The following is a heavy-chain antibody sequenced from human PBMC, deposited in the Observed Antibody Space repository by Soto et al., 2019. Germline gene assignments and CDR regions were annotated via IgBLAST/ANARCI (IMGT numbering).Heavy chain of an antibody. CDR1: VGAISSSNW. Sequence: QVQLQESGPGLVKPSGTLSLTCAVSVGAISSSNWWRWVRQPPGKGLEGIGEIDHSGSTNYNPSLKSRVTISVDKHKTQCSLKLSPVTAADPAVYYCARDRGYDILTGYYHSYYYYGMDVWGQGTTVTVSS. D-gene: IGHD3-9*01. J-gene: IGHJ6*02. CDR2: IDHSGST. V-gene: IGHV4-4*02. CDR3: ARDRGYDILTGYYHSYYYYGMDV.